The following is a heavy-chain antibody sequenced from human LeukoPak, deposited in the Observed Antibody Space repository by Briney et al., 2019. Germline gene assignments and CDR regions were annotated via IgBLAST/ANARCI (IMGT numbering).Heavy chain of an antibody. J-gene: IGHJ3*01. D-gene: IGHD3-16*01. CDR2: MYHSESI. CDR3: ARFDHVWETHGMDAFDL. Sequence: SETLSLTCAVSGYSISRGYSWGWIRQPPGKGLEWIGNMYHSESIHYNPSLKSRVTISADTSKNQFSLKLSSVTAADTAVYYCARFDHVWETHGMDAFDLWGQGTMVTVSS. V-gene: IGHV4-38-2*01. CDR1: GYSISRGYS.